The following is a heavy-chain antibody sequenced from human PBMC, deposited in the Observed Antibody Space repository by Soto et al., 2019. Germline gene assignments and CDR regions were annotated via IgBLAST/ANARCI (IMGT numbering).Heavy chain of an antibody. CDR1: GDSVSSNSAA. J-gene: IGHJ6*02. CDR2: TYYRSKWYN. D-gene: IGHD3-3*01. CDR3: ARDVKYYDFWSGYYTDPCMDV. V-gene: IGHV6-1*01. Sequence: SQTLSLTCAISGDSVSSNSAAWNWIRQSPSRGLEWLGRTYYRSKWYNDYAVSVKSRITINPDTSKNQFSLQLNSVTPEDTAVYYCARDVKYYDFWSGYYTDPCMDVWGQGTTVTVSS.